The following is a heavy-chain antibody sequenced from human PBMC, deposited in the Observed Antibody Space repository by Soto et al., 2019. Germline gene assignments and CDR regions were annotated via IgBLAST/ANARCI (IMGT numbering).Heavy chain of an antibody. CDR1: GFSLSTIGMC. J-gene: IGHJ3*02. Sequence: SCPTLVNPTHTLTLTCTFSGFSLSTIGMCVSWIRQPPGKALEWLALIDWDDDRYYSTSLKTRLTISKDTSKNQVVLTMTNMDPVDTATYYCARSDYYDSSGWHAFDIWGQGTMVSVSS. CDR3: ARSDYYDSSGWHAFDI. CDR2: IDWDDDR. D-gene: IGHD3-22*01. V-gene: IGHV2-70*01.